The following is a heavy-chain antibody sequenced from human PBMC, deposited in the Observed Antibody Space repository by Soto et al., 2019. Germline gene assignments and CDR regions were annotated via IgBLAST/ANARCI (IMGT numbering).Heavy chain of an antibody. Sequence: QVQLEQSGAEVKKPGSSVKVSCKASGGTLSDHGVAWLRQAPGQGLEWMGGTIPVFNTAKYAQKFQGRVTVTADKFTNIAYMELSSLSSEDTALYFCARGVYGSGNYYTGPSAFDMWGQGTMVLVSS. J-gene: IGHJ3*02. CDR3: ARGVYGSGNYYTGPSAFDM. CDR1: GGTLSDHG. CDR2: TIPVFNTA. D-gene: IGHD3-10*01. V-gene: IGHV1-69*06.